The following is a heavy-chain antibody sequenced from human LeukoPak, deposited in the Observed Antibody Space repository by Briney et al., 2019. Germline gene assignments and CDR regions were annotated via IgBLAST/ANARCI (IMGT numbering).Heavy chain of an antibody. CDR3: ARGYYDILTGYDY. J-gene: IGHJ4*02. D-gene: IGHD3-9*01. CDR1: GGSISSYY. V-gene: IGHV4-59*01. CDR2: IYYSGST. Sequence: SETLSLICAVYGGSISSYYWSWIRQPPGKGLEWIGYIYYSGSTNYNPSLKSRVTISVDTSKNQFSLKLSSVTAADTAVYYCARGYYDILTGYDYWGQGTLVTVSS.